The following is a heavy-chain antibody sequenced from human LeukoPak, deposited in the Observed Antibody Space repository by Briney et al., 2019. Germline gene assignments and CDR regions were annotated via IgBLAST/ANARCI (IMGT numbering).Heavy chain of an antibody. D-gene: IGHD3-10*01. CDR2: ISGGGGST. V-gene: IGHV3-23*01. Sequence: GGSLRLSCAASGFTFSSYAMSWVRQAPGKGLEWVSGISGGGGSTYCADSAKGRFTISRDNSKNTLYLQMNSLRAEDTAVYYCAKVRGSGRPKYYFEYWGQGTLVTVSS. CDR3: AKVRGSGRPKYYFEY. J-gene: IGHJ4*02. CDR1: GFTFSSYA.